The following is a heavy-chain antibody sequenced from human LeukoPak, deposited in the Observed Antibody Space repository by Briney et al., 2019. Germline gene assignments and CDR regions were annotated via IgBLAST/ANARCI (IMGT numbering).Heavy chain of an antibody. D-gene: IGHD4-23*01. CDR1: GFTFSSYG. Sequence: GGSLRLSCAASGFTFSSYGMHWVRQAPGKGLEWVAFIRYDGSNKYYADSVKGRFTISRDNSKNTLYLQMNSLRAEDTAVYYCAKDVVYTPYYGGNEDYWGQGTRVTVSS. V-gene: IGHV3-30*02. CDR2: IRYDGSNK. J-gene: IGHJ4*02. CDR3: AKDVVYTPYYGGNEDY.